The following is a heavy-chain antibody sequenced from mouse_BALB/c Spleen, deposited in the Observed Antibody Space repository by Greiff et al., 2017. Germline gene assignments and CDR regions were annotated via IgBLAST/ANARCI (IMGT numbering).Heavy chain of an antibody. CDR3: ARPYGSSYYAMDY. Sequence: VQLKESGPGLVKPSQTPSLTCSVTGDSITSGYWNWIRKFPGNKLEYMGYISYSGSTYYNPSLKSRISITRDTSKNQYYLQLNSVTTEDTATYYCARPYGSSYYAMDYWGQGTSVTVSS. CDR1: GDSITSGY. D-gene: IGHD1-1*01. V-gene: IGHV3-8*02. J-gene: IGHJ4*01. CDR2: ISYSGST.